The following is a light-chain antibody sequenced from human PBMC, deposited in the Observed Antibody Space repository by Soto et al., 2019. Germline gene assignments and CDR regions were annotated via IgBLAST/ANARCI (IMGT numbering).Light chain of an antibody. Sequence: DIPMTQSPSPLSASVGDRVTITCRASQSISSYLNWYQQKPGKAPKLLIYAASSLQSGVPSRFSGSGSGTDFTLTISSLQPEDFATYYCQQSYSTPPYTFGQGTKLEIK. V-gene: IGKV1-39*01. CDR3: QQSYSTPPYT. J-gene: IGKJ2*01. CDR1: QSISSY. CDR2: AAS.